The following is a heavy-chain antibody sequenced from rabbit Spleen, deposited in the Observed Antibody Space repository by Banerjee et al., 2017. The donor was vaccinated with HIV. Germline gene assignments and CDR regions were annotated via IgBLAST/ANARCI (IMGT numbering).Heavy chain of an antibody. D-gene: IGHD1-1*01. J-gene: IGHJ4*01. CDR1: GFDFSSYG. CDR3: VRGASSSGYYSL. Sequence: QEQLVESGGGLVQPGGSLKLSCKASGFDFSSYGVSWVRQAPGKGLEWIGYIDLVFGSTFYATWVNGRFTISSHNAQNTLYLQVNSLTAADTATYFCVRGASSSGYYSLWGPGTLVTVS. CDR2: IDLVFGST. V-gene: IGHV1S47*01.